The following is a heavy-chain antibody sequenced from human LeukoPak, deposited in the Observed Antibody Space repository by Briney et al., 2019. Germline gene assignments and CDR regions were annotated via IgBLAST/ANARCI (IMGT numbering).Heavy chain of an antibody. D-gene: IGHD2-2*01. J-gene: IGHJ3*02. CDR2: ISSSSSYT. CDR1: GIPFSDYY. V-gene: IGHV3-11*03. CDR3: ARSLRRDCESTSCWAALDI. Sequence: GGSLRLSCVVSGIPFSDYYMNWIRQAPGKGLGWISYISSSSSYTDYADSVKGRFTISRDNAKSTLYLQMNSLRGEDTAVYYCARSLRRDCESTSCWAALDIWGQGTMVTVSS.